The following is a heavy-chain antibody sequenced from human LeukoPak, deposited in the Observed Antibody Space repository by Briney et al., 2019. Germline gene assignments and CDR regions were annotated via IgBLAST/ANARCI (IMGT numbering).Heavy chain of an antibody. CDR1: GFTFSDYY. J-gene: IGHJ6*03. CDR3: ARDEYSSSWYYYYYMDV. D-gene: IGHD6-6*01. V-gene: IGHV3-11*04. CDR2: ISSSGSTI. Sequence: GGSLRLSCAASGFTFSDYYMSWIRQAPGKGLEWVSYISSSGSTIHYADSEEGRFTISRDNAKNSLYLQMNSLRAEDTAVYYCARDEYSSSWYYYYYMDVWGKGTTVTISS.